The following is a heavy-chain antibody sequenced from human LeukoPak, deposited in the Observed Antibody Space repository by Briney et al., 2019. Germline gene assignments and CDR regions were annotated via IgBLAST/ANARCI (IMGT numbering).Heavy chain of an antibody. V-gene: IGHV3-21*01. CDR1: GFTFSSYS. CDR3: ASDSHSSSWYAY. J-gene: IGHJ4*02. D-gene: IGHD6-13*01. CDR2: ISSSSSYI. Sequence: PGGSLRLSCAASGFTFSSYSMNWVRQAPGKGLEWVSSISSSSSYIYYADSVKGRFTICRDNAKNSLYLQMSSLRAEDTAVYYCASDSHSSSWYAYWGQGTLVTVSS.